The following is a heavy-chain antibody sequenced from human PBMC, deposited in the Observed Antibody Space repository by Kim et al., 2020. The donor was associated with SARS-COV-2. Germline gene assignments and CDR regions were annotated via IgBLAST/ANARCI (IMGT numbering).Heavy chain of an antibody. CDR1: GFTFSSYG. V-gene: IGHV3-33*06. Sequence: GGSLRLSCAASGFTFSSYGMHWVRQAPGKGLEWVAVIWYDGSNKYYADSVKGRFTISRDNSKNTLYLQMNSLRAEDTAVYYCAKDEAEYYDILTGYYMDFSFDYWGQGTLVTVSS. J-gene: IGHJ4*02. CDR2: IWYDGSNK. D-gene: IGHD3-9*01. CDR3: AKDEAEYYDILTGYYMDFSFDY.